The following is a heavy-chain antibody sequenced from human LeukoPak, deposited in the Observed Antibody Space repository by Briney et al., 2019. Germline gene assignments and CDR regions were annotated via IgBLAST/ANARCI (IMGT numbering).Heavy chain of an antibody. V-gene: IGHV3-30*16. D-gene: IGHD3-22*01. Sequence: GTSLRLSCAASGFSIGTYAMDWVRQAPGKGLEWVAAVSYDGSNQYYGDSVKGRFTISRDNSKNTVYLQMNSLRAEDTAVYYCAKDQRNYYDSSVYYDNWFDPWGQGTLVTVSS. CDR3: AKDQRNYYDSSVYYDNWFDP. CDR1: GFSIGTYA. J-gene: IGHJ5*02. CDR2: VSYDGSNQ.